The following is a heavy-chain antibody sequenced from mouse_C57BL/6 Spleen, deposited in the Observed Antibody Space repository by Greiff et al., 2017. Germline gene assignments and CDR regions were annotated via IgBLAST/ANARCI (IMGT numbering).Heavy chain of an antibody. D-gene: IGHD1-1*01. J-gene: IGHJ3*01. V-gene: IGHV1-61*01. CDR3: ARRGHGTVAPFAY. Sequence: QVQLKQPGAELVRPGSSVKLSCKASGYTFTSYWMDWVKQRPGQGLEWIGNIYPSDSETHYNQKFKDKATLTVDKSSSTAYMQLSSLTSEDSAVYYCARRGHGTVAPFAYWGQGTLVTVSA. CDR2: IYPSDSET. CDR1: GYTFTSYW.